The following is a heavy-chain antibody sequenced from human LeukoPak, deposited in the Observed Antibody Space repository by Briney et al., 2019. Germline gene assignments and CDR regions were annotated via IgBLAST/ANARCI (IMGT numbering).Heavy chain of an antibody. D-gene: IGHD5-18*01. CDR1: GGSISSYY. J-gene: IGHJ4*02. Sequence: SETLSLTCTVSGGSISSYYWSWIRQPPGKGLEWIGYIYYSGSTNYNPSLKSRVTISVDTSKNQFSLKLSSVTAADTAVYYCARAPLGYTYGPFDYWGQGTLVTVCS. V-gene: IGHV4-59*01. CDR2: IYYSGST. CDR3: ARAPLGYTYGPFDY.